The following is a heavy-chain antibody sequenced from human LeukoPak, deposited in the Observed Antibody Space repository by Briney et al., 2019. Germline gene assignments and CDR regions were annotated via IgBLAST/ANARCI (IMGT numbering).Heavy chain of an antibody. CDR2: IIPILGIA. D-gene: IGHD2-15*01. J-gene: IGHJ3*02. CDR3: ARDRVVGLGLDNAFDI. Sequence: EASVKVFCKASGGTFSSYAISWVRQAPGEGLEWMGGIIPILGIANYAQKFQGRDTIAADKSTSTAYMELSSLRSEDTAVYFCARDRVVGLGLDNAFDIWGQGTVVTVSS. CDR1: GGTFSSYA. V-gene: IGHV1-69*04.